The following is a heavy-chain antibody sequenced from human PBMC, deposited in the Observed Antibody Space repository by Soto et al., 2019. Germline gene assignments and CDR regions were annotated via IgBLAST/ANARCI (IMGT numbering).Heavy chain of an antibody. D-gene: IGHD6-13*01. J-gene: IGHJ6*02. CDR3: AKDMRGGSSSSRYYYGLYV. CDR1: GFTFDDYA. Sequence: GGSLRLSCAASGFTFDDYAMHWVRQAPGKGLEWVSGISWNSGTIVYADSVKGRFTISRDNAKNSLYLQMNSLRGEDTALYYCAKDMRGGSSSSRYYYGLYVWGQGTTVTVSS. CDR2: ISWNSGTI. V-gene: IGHV3-9*01.